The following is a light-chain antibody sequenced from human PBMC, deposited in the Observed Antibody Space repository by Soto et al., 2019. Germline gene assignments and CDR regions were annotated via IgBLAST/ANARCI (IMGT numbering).Light chain of an antibody. CDR3: SSYTSSSTNV. CDR2: EVS. V-gene: IGLV2-14*01. CDR1: SSDVGGYNY. Sequence: QSALTQPASVSGSPGQSITISCTGTSSDVGGYNYVSWYQQHPGKAPQLMIYEVSNRPLGVSNRISCSKSGKTASLTIYGLRAEDEAVYYCSSYTSSSTNVFGTGTKVTVL. J-gene: IGLJ1*01.